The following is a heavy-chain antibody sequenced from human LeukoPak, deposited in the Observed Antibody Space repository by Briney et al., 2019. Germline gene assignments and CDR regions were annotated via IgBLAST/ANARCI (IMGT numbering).Heavy chain of an antibody. J-gene: IGHJ6*02. CDR2: ISPIFGTA. V-gene: IGHV1-69*13. Sequence: GASVKVSCKASGGTFSSYAISWVRQAPGQVLEWMGGISPIFGTANYAQKFQGRVTITADESTSTAYMELSSLRSEDTAVYYCARQASDYYRYYYGMDVWGQGTTVTVSS. CDR3: ARQASDYYRYYYGMDV. CDR1: GGTFSSYA. D-gene: IGHD2-21*01.